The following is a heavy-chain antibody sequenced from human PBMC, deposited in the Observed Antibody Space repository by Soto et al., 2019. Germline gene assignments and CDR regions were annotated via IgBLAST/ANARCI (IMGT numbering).Heavy chain of an antibody. CDR3: ATGRVYFGSEY. J-gene: IGHJ4*02. CDR1: GGSITSYY. D-gene: IGHD3-10*01. Sequence: QVQLQESGPGLVKPLETLSLTCTVPGGSITSYYWSWVRQPPGKGLEWIGYIYYNGNINYNPSLKSRLTISLDTSKNQFSLWLSSVTAADTAVYYCATGRVYFGSEYWGQGTLVTVSS. V-gene: IGHV4-59*01. CDR2: IYYNGNI.